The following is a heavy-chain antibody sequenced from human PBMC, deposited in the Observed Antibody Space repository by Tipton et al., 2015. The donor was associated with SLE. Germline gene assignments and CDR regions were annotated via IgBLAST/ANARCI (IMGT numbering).Heavy chain of an antibody. CDR3: ARMVRTNFPFDY. J-gene: IGHJ4*02. D-gene: IGHD5-18*01. CDR1: GGSISSYY. V-gene: IGHV4-59*07. CDR2: IYYSGST. Sequence: TLSLTCTVSGGSISSYYWGWVRQPPGKGLEWIGYIYYSGSTNYNPSLKSRVTISVDTSKNQFSLKLSSVTAADTAVYYCARMVRTNFPFDYWGQGTLVTVSS.